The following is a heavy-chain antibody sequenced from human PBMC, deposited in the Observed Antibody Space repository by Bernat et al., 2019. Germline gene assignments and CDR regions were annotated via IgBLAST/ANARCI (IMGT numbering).Heavy chain of an antibody. D-gene: IGHD6-19*01. V-gene: IGHV1-18*01. CDR3: ARDQKWLAFYGWDG. Sequence: QGQLVQSGPEVKRPGASVRVSCKASGYTFINYDITWVRQAPGKGLEWMGWLSAHSGNTNYGQKFQGRVTMTTDTSTNTAYMELRSLRPNDTAVYYCARDQKWLAFYGWDGWGQGTAVSVSS. J-gene: IGHJ6*02. CDR2: LSAHSGNT. CDR1: GYTFINYD.